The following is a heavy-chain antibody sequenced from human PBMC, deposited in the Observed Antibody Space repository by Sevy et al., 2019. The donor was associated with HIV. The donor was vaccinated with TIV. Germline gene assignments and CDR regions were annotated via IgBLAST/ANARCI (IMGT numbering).Heavy chain of an antibody. CDR2: IYYTGST. CDR3: ARAPPVRSGDDALNWFDP. CDR1: GGSISAYY. Sequence: SETLSLTCTVFGGSISAYYWSWIRQSPEKGLQYIGYIYYTGSTNYNPSLKSRVTISVDTSKNQFSLRLTAVTAADTAIYSGARAPPVRSGDDALNWFDPWGQGTLVTVSS. J-gene: IGHJ5*02. D-gene: IGHD5-12*01. V-gene: IGHV4-59*01.